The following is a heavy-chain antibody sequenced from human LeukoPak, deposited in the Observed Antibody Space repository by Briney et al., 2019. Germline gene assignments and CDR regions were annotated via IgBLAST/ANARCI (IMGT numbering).Heavy chain of an antibody. D-gene: IGHD3-10*01. CDR1: GFTFSSYS. J-gene: IGHJ4*02. CDR3: ARDHTHYYGSGSYY. CDR2: ISSSSSTI. Sequence: GGSLRLSCAASGFTFSSYSMNWVRQAPGKGLEWVSYISSSSSTIYYADSVKGRFTISRDNAKNSLYLQMNSLRAEDTAVYYCARDHTHYYGSGSYYWGQGTLVTVSS. V-gene: IGHV3-48*04.